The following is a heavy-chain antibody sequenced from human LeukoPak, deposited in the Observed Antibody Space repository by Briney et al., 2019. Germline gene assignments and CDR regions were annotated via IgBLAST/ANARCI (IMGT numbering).Heavy chain of an antibody. D-gene: IGHD5-24*01. CDR3: ARDRRRDGYNLSIY. CDR2: IYSGGST. J-gene: IGHJ4*02. CDR1: GFTFSSYG. V-gene: IGHV3-66*01. Sequence: PGGSLRLSCAASGFTFSSYGMHWVRQAPGKGLEWVSVIYSGGSTYYADSVKGRFTISRDNSKNTLYLQMNSLRAEDTAVYYCARDRRRDGYNLSIYWGQGTLVTVSS.